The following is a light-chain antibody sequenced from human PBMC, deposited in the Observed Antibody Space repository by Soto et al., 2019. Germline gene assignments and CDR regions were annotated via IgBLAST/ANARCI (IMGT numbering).Light chain of an antibody. CDR1: QDISSW. Sequence: DIQMTQSPSSVSASVGDRVTITCRASQDISSWVAWFQQKPGKAPKLLVFAASSLPRGVPSRFSGSESGADFTLTIISLQPEDFATYDCQQAYSFPFTFGPGTKVDF. CDR2: AAS. V-gene: IGKV1-12*01. CDR3: QQAYSFPFT. J-gene: IGKJ3*01.